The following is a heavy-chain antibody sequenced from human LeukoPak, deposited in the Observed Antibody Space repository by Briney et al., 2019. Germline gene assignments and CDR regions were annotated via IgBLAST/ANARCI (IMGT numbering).Heavy chain of an antibody. J-gene: IGHJ4*02. CDR2: IKQDGSEK. Sequence: PGGSLRLSCAASGFTFSSYWMSWVRQAPGKGLEWVANIKQDGSEKYYVDFVKGRFTISRDNAKNSLYLQMNSLRAEDTAVYYCARVESGYSGYEAPDYWGQGTLVTVSS. CDR3: ARVESGYSGYEAPDY. V-gene: IGHV3-7*01. D-gene: IGHD5-12*01. CDR1: GFTFSSYW.